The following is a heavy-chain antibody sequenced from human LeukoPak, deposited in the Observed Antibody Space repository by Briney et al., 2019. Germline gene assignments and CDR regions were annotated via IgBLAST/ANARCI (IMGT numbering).Heavy chain of an antibody. CDR1: GFTFSSYA. CDR3: AKSRELTTDWFDP. CDR2: ISGSGGST. Sequence: RPGGSLRLSCAASGFTFSSYAMSWARQAPGKGLEWVSAISGSGGSTYYADSVKGRFTISRDNSKNTLYLQMNSLRAEDTAVYYCAKSRELTTDWFDPWGQGTLVTVSS. V-gene: IGHV3-23*01. D-gene: IGHD1-26*01. J-gene: IGHJ5*02.